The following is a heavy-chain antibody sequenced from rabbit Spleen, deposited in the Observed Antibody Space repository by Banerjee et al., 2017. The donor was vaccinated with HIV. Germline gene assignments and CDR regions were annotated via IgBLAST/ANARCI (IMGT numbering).Heavy chain of an antibody. J-gene: IGHJ6*01. Sequence: QEQLVESGGGLVKPGASLTLTCTASGFSFSSGYDMCWVRQAPGKGLEWVGCIYTGDTNTYYASWAKGRFTISKTSSTVDLKMTSLTAADTATYFCARRAASSSWSVDLWGPGTLVTVS. CDR2: IYTGDTNT. V-gene: IGHV1S45*01. CDR1: GFSFSSGYD. CDR3: ARRAASSSWSVDL. D-gene: IGHD1-1*01.